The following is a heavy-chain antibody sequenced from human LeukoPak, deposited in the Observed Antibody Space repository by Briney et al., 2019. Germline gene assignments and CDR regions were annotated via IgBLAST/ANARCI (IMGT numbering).Heavy chain of an antibody. V-gene: IGHV4-34*01. J-gene: IGHJ4*02. CDR3: ARRLLVGGIDS. CDR2: INHSGST. D-gene: IGHD1-26*01. Sequence: SETLSLTCAVYGGSFSGYYWSWIRQPPGKGLEWIGEINHSGSTNYNPSLKSRVTISVDTSKNQFSLRLSSVTAADTAVYYCARRLLVGGIDSWGQGNLVTVSS. CDR1: GGSFSGYY.